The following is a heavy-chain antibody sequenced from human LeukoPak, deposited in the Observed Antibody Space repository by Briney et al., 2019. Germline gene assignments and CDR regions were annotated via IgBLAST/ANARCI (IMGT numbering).Heavy chain of an antibody. CDR1: GGSISNYY. CDR3: ARIKGLHSSPTHYYYMDV. J-gene: IGHJ6*03. D-gene: IGHD6-13*01. CDR2: MYYSGST. Sequence: SETLSLTCTVSGGSISNYYWTWIRQPPRKGLEWIAYMYYSGSTNYNPSLKSRVTISVDTSKNQFSLKLSSVTVADTAVYYCARIKGLHSSPTHYYYMDVWGKGTTVTVSS. V-gene: IGHV4-59*01.